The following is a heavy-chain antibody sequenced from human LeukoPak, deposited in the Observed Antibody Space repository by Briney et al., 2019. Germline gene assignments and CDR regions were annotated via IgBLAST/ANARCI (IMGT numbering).Heavy chain of an antibody. CDR1: GGSFSGYY. CDR3: ARSPSVTTLLYYFDY. J-gene: IGHJ4*02. Sequence: SETLSLTCAVYGGSFSGYYWSWIRQPPGKGLEWIGYIYYSGSTNYNPSLKSRVTISVDTSKNQFSLKLSSVTAADTAVYYCARSPSVTTLLYYFDYWGQGTLVTVSS. D-gene: IGHD4-17*01. V-gene: IGHV4-59*08. CDR2: IYYSGST.